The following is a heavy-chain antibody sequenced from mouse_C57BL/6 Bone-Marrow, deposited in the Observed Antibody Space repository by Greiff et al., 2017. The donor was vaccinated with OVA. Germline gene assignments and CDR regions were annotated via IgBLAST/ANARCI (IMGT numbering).Heavy chain of an antibody. V-gene: IGHV5-12*01. CDR3: AGVEKWAMDY. CDR1: GFTFSDYY. CDR2: ISNGGGST. D-gene: IGHD1-3*01. J-gene: IGHJ4*01. Sequence: DVHLVESGGGLVQPGGSLKLSCAASGFTFSDYYMYWVRQTPEKRLEWVAYISNGGGSTYYTDTVKGRFTISRDNAKNTLYLQMSRLKAEDTAMCYCAGVEKWAMDYWGQGTSVTVSS.